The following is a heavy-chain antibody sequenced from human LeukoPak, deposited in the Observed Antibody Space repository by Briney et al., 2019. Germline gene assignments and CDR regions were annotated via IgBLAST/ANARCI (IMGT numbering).Heavy chain of an antibody. Sequence: PSEPLSLTCAVSNYPITSDYYWVWIRPPPGQGLEWIGQIFHSGIAHYNPSLKSRVTMSVDTSRSQFSVNLNFVTAADTAVYFCGRAGFGTAYNRFYYYMDVWGKGTTVTVSS. J-gene: IGHJ6*03. CDR2: IFHSGIA. CDR3: GRAGFGTAYNRFYYYMDV. D-gene: IGHD3-16*01. V-gene: IGHV4-38-2*01. CDR1: NYPITSDYY.